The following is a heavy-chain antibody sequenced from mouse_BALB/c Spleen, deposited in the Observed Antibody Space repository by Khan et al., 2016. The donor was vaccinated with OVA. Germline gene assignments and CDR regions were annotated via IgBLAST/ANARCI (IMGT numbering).Heavy chain of an antibody. CDR1: GYSITSGYG. Sequence: DVKLQESGPGLVKPSQSLSLTCTVTGYSITSGYGWNWIRQFPGNKLEWMGYISYSGSTNYNQSIKSRISITRDTSKNTFFMQLNSVTTEDTATYYCARTARIKYWGQGTTLTVSS. D-gene: IGHD1-2*01. J-gene: IGHJ2*01. V-gene: IGHV3-2*02. CDR2: ISYSGST. CDR3: ARTARIKY.